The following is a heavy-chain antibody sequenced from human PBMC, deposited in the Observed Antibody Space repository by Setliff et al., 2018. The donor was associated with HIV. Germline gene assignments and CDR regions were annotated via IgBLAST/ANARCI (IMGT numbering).Heavy chain of an antibody. J-gene: IGHJ4*02. CDR2: IYPDDSDA. CDR1: GYSFSTYW. D-gene: IGHD3-10*01. Sequence: GASLKLSCKGSGYSFSTYWIAWVRQMPGRGLEVMGLIYPDDSDARYNPSFQGQATISADKSISTAYLQWSSLKASDSAIFYCARNHLNYASGNTKTSGAYYFDSWGEGTWVTVSS. V-gene: IGHV5-51*01. CDR3: ARNHLNYASGNTKTSGAYYFDS.